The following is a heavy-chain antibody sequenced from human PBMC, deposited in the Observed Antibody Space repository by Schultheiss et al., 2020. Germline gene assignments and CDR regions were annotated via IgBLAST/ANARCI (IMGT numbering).Heavy chain of an antibody. V-gene: IGHV4-59*01. D-gene: IGHD5-12*01. J-gene: IGHJ6*03. CDR3: AREGDSYSGYDTTYYYYMDV. CDR1: GGSISSYY. CDR2: IYYSGDT. Sequence: SETLSLTCTVSGGSISSYYWSWIRQPPGKGLEWIGYIYYSGDTNYNPSLKSRVTISVDTSKNQFSLKLSSVTAADTAVYYCAREGDSYSGYDTTYYYYMDVWGKGTTVTVSS.